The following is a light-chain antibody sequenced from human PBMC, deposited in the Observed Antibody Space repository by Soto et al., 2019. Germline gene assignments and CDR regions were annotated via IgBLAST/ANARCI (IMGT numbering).Light chain of an antibody. CDR1: QSLSSIN. V-gene: IGKV3D-15*01. J-gene: IGKJ1*01. Sequence: VLTQSPATVSLSPLEGRKLSCSGVQSLSSINLAWFQQKPGQAPRLLIYGTSSRATGIPARFSGSGSGTEFTLTISSLQSEDFAVYYCQQYNNWPPATFGQGTKVDTK. CDR2: GTS. CDR3: QQYNNWPPAT.